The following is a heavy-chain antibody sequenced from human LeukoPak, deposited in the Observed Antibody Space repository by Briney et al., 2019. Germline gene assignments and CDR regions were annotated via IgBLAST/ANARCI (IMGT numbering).Heavy chain of an antibody. CDR2: IYHSGST. Sequence: SETLSLTCAVSGGSISSGGYSWSWIRQPPGKGLEWIGYIYHSGSTYYNPSLKSRVTISVDTSKNQFSLKLSSVTAADTAVYYCASGGPGYYYGMDVWGQGTTVTVSS. CDR3: ASGGPGYYYGMDV. V-gene: IGHV4-30-2*02. J-gene: IGHJ6*02. CDR1: GGSISSGGYS. D-gene: IGHD2-15*01.